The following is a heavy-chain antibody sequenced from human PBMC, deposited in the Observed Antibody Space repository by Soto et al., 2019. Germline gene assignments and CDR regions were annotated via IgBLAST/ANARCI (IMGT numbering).Heavy chain of an antibody. CDR1: GYTFTTYG. CDR3: ARVGNNGWPLEYDY. J-gene: IGHJ4*02. V-gene: IGHV1-18*04. Sequence: QPQLVQSGAEVRKPGASVNVSCKASGYTFTTYGISWVRQAPGQGLEWMGWIGGYNGDSHNAQKFQGRLTMTRDTSTKTAYMELRSLRYDDTAVYYCARVGNNGWPLEYDYGGQGTLVTVSS. CDR2: IGGYNGDS. D-gene: IGHD2-8*01.